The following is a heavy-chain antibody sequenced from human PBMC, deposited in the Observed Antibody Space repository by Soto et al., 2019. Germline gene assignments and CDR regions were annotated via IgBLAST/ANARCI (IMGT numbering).Heavy chain of an antibody. D-gene: IGHD3-3*01. V-gene: IGHV3-11*06. CDR2: ISSSSSYT. CDR3: ARCDFWSGYYPTRVYQFDY. CDR1: GFTFSDYY. J-gene: IGHJ4*02. Sequence: GGSLRLSCAASGFTFSDYYMSWIRQAPGKGLEWVSYISSSSSYTNYADSVKGRFTISRDNAKNSLYLQMNSLRAEDTAVYYCARCDFWSGYYPTRVYQFDYWGQGTLVTVAS.